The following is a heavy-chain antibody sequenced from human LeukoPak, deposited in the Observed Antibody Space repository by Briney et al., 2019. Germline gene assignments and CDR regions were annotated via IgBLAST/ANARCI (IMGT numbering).Heavy chain of an antibody. V-gene: IGHV5-51*01. CDR3: VRLKPRGYSYAYGYFDY. Sequence: ESPKISWKGSGYSFTSFWIGWVRQTPGEGLEWMGVIYPGESDTRYRASFQGQLTSSADKSISTAYLHWRSLRASDAAMYFCVRLKPRGYSYAYGYFDYWGQGTLVTVSS. CDR2: IYPGESDT. D-gene: IGHD5-18*01. CDR1: GYSFTSFW. J-gene: IGHJ4*02.